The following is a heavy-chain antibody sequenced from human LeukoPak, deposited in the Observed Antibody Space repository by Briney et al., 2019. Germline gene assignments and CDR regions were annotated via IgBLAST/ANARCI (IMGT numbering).Heavy chain of an antibody. D-gene: IGHD6-6*01. V-gene: IGHV3-21*01. J-gene: IGHJ4*02. Sequence: GGSLRLSCAASGFTFSSYSMNWVRQAPGKGLEWVSSISSSSSYIYYADSVKGRFTISRDNAKNSLYLQMNSLRAEDTAVYYCARYSSIAAHLAYFDYWGQGTLVTVSS. CDR3: ARYSSIAAHLAYFDY. CDR1: GFTFSSYS. CDR2: ISSSSSYI.